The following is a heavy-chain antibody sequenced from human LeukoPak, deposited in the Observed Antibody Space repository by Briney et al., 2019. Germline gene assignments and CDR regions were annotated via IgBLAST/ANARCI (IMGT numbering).Heavy chain of an antibody. Sequence: SETLSLTCADYGGSFSGYYWSWIRQPPGKGLERSGEINHSGSTNYNPSLKSRVTISVDTSKNQFSLKLRSVTAADTAVYYCARGPTAMVRGVVITYSYGMDVWGKGTTVTASS. CDR3: ARGPTAMVRGVVITYSYGMDV. V-gene: IGHV4-34*01. D-gene: IGHD3-10*01. J-gene: IGHJ6*04. CDR2: INHSGST. CDR1: GGSFSGYY.